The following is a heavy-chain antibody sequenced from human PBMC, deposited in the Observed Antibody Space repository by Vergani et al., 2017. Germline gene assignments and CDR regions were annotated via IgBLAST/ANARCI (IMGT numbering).Heavy chain of an antibody. CDR1: GGSISSGAYY. J-gene: IGHJ4*02. V-gene: IGHV4-30-4*08. Sequence: QVQLQESGPGLVKPSQTLSLTCTVSGGSISSGAYYWSWIRQPPGKGLEWIGYIYYSGSTYYNPSLKSRVTISVDTSKNQFSLKLSSVTAAHTAVYYCARVISGYQLLNDYWGQGTLVTVSS. D-gene: IGHD2-2*01. CDR3: ARVISGYQLLNDY. CDR2: IYYSGST.